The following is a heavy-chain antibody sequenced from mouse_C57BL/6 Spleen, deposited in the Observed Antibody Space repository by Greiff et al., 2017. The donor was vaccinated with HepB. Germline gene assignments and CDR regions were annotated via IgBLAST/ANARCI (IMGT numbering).Heavy chain of an antibody. CDR1: GFTFSDYG. J-gene: IGHJ2*01. D-gene: IGHD1-1*01. V-gene: IGHV5-17*01. CDR2: ISSGSSTI. Sequence: EVKLVESGGGLVKPGGSLKLSCAASGFTFSDYGMHWVRQAPEKGLEWVAYISSGSSTIYYADTVKGRFTISRDNAKNTLFLQMTSLRSEDTAMYYCASEEPYYGSSYDYFNYWGQGTTLTVSS. CDR3: ASEEPYYGSSYDYFNY.